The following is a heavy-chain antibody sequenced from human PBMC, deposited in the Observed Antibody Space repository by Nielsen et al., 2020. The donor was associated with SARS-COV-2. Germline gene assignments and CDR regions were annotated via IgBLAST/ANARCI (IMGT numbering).Heavy chain of an antibody. CDR3: ARAPDIVLLPTAIPI. V-gene: IGHV4-61*02. CDR1: GSSISSGGYY. D-gene: IGHD2-2*01. J-gene: IGHJ3*02. CDR2: LFATGNT. Sequence: SETLSLTCTVSGSSISSGGYYWSWFRQPAGEGLAWIGRLFATGNTNYNPSLKSRITISVDTSKNQFSLRLKFVTAADTAVYYCARAPDIVLLPTAIPIWGQGTMVPVSS.